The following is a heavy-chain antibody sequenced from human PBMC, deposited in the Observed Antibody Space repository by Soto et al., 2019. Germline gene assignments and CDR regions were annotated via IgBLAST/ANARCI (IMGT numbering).Heavy chain of an antibody. CDR1: GASISCFY. V-gene: IGHV4-4*07. Sequence: SETLSLTCPVSGASISCFYWSWILKYAGKGLKWIGRIYATGTTDYNPSLKSRVMMSVDTSKKQFSLKLRSVTAADTAVYYCVRDGTKTLRDWFDPWGQGISVTVYS. D-gene: IGHD1-1*01. J-gene: IGHJ5*02. CDR3: VRDGTKTLRDWFDP. CDR2: IYATGTT.